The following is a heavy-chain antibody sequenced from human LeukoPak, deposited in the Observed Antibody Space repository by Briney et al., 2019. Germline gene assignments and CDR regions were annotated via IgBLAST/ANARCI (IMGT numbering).Heavy chain of an antibody. D-gene: IGHD5-12*01. CDR2: LYTSGST. CDR1: GDSISSCF. CDR3: ARGLKDSGNDHGLEY. V-gene: IGHV4-4*07. J-gene: IGHJ4*02. Sequence: PSETLSLTCTVSGDSISSCFWTWIRQPAGKGLEWIGRLYTSGSTNYNPSLKSRITMSVDTSKNQFSLKLSSVTAADTAVYYCARGLKDSGNDHGLEYWGQGTLVTVSS.